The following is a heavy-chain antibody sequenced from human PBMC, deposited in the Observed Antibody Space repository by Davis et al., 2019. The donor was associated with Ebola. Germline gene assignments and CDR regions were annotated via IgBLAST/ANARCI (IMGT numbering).Heavy chain of an antibody. CDR2: IYYSGST. J-gene: IGHJ4*02. Sequence: SETLSLTCTVPGGSISSYYWSWIRQPPGKGLEWIGYIYYSGSTNYNPSLKSRVTISVDTSKNQFSLKLSSVTAADTAVYYCARDYGGKYNWDRKGYDYWGQGTLVTVSS. CDR3: ARDYGGKYNWDRKGYDY. CDR1: GGSISSYY. D-gene: IGHD1-20*01. V-gene: IGHV4-59*01.